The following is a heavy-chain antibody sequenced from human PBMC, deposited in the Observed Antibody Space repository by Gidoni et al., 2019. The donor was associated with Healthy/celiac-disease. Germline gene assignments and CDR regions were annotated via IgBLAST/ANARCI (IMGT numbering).Heavy chain of an antibody. CDR1: GFTFSSYS. CDR3: ARMAYGGNPGVDP. V-gene: IGHV3-21*01. Sequence: EVQLVESGGGLVKPGGSLRLSCAASGFTFSSYSMTWVRKAPGKGLEWISSISSSSSYIYYEDSVKGRFTISRDNAKNSLYLQMNSLRAEDTAVYYCARMAYGGNPGVDPWGQGTLVTVSS. CDR2: ISSSSSYI. J-gene: IGHJ5*02. D-gene: IGHD4-17*01.